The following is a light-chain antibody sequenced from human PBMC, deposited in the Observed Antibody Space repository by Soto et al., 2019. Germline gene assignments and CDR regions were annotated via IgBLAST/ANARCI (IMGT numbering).Light chain of an antibody. CDR3: QQYNNWPPWT. V-gene: IGKV3-15*01. J-gene: IGKJ1*01. Sequence: EIVMTQSPATLSVSPGERATLSCRASQSVSSNIAWYQQKPGQAPRHLIYGSSTRATGIPVRFSGSGSGTKVTLTTSSRQSECFAIYYCQQYNNWPPWTFGQGNKVEIK. CDR1: QSVSSN. CDR2: GSS.